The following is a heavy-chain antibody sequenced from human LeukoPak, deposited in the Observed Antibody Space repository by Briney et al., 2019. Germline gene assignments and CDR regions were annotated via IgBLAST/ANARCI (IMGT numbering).Heavy chain of an antibody. CDR1: GGTFSSYA. CDR2: IIPIFGTA. CDR3: ARAYGGNYDYFGY. J-gene: IGHJ4*02. V-gene: IGHV1-69*13. D-gene: IGHD4-23*01. Sequence: ASVKVSCKASGGTFSSYAISWVRQAPGQGLEWMGGIIPIFGTANYAKKFQGRVTITADESTSTAYMELSSLRSEDTAVYYCARAYGGNYDYFGYWGQGTLVTVSS.